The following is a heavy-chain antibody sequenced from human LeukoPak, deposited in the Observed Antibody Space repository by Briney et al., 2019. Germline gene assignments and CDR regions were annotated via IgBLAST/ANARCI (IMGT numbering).Heavy chain of an antibody. Sequence: SVKVSCKASGGIFSSYAISWVRQAPGQGLEWMAGIIPIFGTANYAQKFQGRVTITTDESTSTAYMELSSLRSEDTAVYYCARETNPGYPGEQPFDPWGQGTLVTVSS. J-gene: IGHJ5*02. CDR2: IIPIFGTA. D-gene: IGHD1/OR15-1a*01. V-gene: IGHV1-69*05. CDR3: ARETNPGYPGEQPFDP. CDR1: GGIFSSYA.